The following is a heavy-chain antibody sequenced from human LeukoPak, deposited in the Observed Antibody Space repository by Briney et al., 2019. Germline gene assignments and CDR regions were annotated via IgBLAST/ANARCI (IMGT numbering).Heavy chain of an antibody. V-gene: IGHV3-9*01. CDR1: GFTFDDYA. D-gene: IGHD5-18*01. Sequence: PGRSLRLSCAASGFTFDDYAMHWVRQAPGKGLEWVSGISWNSGSIGYADSVKGRLTISRDNAKNSLYLQMNSLRAEDTALYYCAKSTGYSYGLGRIYYFDYWGQGTLVTVSS. J-gene: IGHJ4*02. CDR2: ISWNSGSI. CDR3: AKSTGYSYGLGRIYYFDY.